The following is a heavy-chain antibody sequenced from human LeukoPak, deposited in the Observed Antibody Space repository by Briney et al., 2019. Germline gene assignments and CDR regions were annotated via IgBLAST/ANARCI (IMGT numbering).Heavy chain of an antibody. D-gene: IGHD2-2*01. CDR1: GGSISSGGYY. CDR3: ARATGGGVVVPAAVFDY. CDR2: IYYSGGT. V-gene: IGHV4-31*03. Sequence: MTSQTLSLTCTVSGGSISSGGYYWSWTRQHPGKGLEWIGYIYYSGGTYYNPSLKSRVTISVDTSKNQFSLKLSSVTAADTAVYYCARATGGGVVVPAAVFDYWGQGTLVTVSS. J-gene: IGHJ4*02.